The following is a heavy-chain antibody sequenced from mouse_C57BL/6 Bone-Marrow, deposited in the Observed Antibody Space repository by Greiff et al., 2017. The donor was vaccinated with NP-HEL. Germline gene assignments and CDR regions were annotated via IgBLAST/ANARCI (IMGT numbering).Heavy chain of an antibody. CDR1: GFNIKDDY. Sequence: EVQLQQSGAELVRPGASVKLSCTASGFNIKDDYMHWVKQRPEQGLEWIGWIDPENGDTEYASKFQGKATITADTSSNTAYLQLSSLTSEDTAVYYGTTGGYYGSSYNYWGQGTTLTVSS. CDR2: IDPENGDT. J-gene: IGHJ2*01. V-gene: IGHV14-4*01. D-gene: IGHD1-1*01. CDR3: TTGGYYGSSYNY.